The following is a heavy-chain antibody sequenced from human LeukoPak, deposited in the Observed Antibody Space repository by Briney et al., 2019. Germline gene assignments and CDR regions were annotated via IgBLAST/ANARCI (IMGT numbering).Heavy chain of an antibody. D-gene: IGHD2-2*01. J-gene: IGHJ4*02. Sequence: SETLSLTCAVSGGSISSGGYSWSWIRQPPVKGLEWIGYIYYSGSTYYNPSLKSRVTISVDTSKNQFSLKLSSVTAADTAVYHCARGGGYQLLLPDYWGQGTLVTVSS. CDR2: IYYSGST. CDR1: GGSISSGGYS. CDR3: ARGGGYQLLLPDY. V-gene: IGHV4-30-4*07.